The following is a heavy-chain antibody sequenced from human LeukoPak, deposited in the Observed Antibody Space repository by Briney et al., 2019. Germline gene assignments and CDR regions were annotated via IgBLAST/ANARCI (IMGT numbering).Heavy chain of an antibody. V-gene: IGHV4-34*01. CDR3: ARASITMIVGGFDY. Sequence: SETLSLTCTVSGDSISSSYWSWIRQPPGKGLEWIGEINHSGSTNYNPSLKSRVTISVDTSKNQFSLKLSSVTAADTAVYYCARASITMIVGGFDYWGQGTLVTVSS. D-gene: IGHD3-22*01. J-gene: IGHJ4*02. CDR1: GDSISSSY. CDR2: INHSGST.